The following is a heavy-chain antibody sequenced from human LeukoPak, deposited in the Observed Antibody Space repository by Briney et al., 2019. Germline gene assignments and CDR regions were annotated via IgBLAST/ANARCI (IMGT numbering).Heavy chain of an antibody. CDR3: ARAKALGYCSGGSCYPRGFDH. V-gene: IGHV4-34*01. D-gene: IGHD2-15*01. CDR2: INHSGST. CDR1: GGSFSGYY. J-gene: IGHJ5*02. Sequence: PSGTLSLTCAVYGGSFSGYYWSWIRQPPGKGLEWIGEINHSGSTNYNPSLKSRVTISVDTSKNQFSLKLSSVTAADTAVYYCARAKALGYCSGGSCYPRGFDHWGQGTLVTVSS.